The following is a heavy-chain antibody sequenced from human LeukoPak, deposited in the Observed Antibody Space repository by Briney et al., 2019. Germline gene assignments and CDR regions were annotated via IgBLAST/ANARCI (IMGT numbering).Heavy chain of an antibody. CDR2: IYSGGST. V-gene: IGHV3-53*01. Sequence: GGSLRLSCAASGFTVSSNYMSWVRQAPGKGLEWVSVIYSGGSTYYADSVKGRFTISRDNSKNTLYLQMNSLRAEDTAVYYCARVVGVLWLDYMDVWGKGTTVTISS. CDR3: ARVVGVLWLDYMDV. D-gene: IGHD3-10*01. J-gene: IGHJ6*03. CDR1: GFTVSSNY.